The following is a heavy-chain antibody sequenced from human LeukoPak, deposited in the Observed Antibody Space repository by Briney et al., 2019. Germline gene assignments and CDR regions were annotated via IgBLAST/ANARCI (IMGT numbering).Heavy chain of an antibody. CDR1: GGSFSGYY. CDR2: INHSGST. Sequence: KTSETLSLTCAVYGGSFSGYYWSWIRQPPGKGLEWIGEINHSGSTNYNPSLKSRVTISVDTSKNRFSLKLSSVTAADTAVYYCARFRKPPSPMDVWGKGTTVTVSS. J-gene: IGHJ6*03. CDR3: ARFRKPPSPMDV. V-gene: IGHV4-34*01.